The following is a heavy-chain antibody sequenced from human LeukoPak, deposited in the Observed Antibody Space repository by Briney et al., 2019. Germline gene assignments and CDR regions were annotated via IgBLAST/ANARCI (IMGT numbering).Heavy chain of an antibody. Sequence: GGSLRLSCAASGFTFSSYWMHWVRQASGKGLVWVSRINTDGSTTTYADSVKGRFTISRDNAKNTLYLQMNSLRAEDTAVYYCARDPGGWYGFDYWGQGTLVTVSS. V-gene: IGHV3-74*01. D-gene: IGHD6-19*01. CDR3: ARDPGGWYGFDY. J-gene: IGHJ4*02. CDR2: INTDGSTT. CDR1: GFTFSSYW.